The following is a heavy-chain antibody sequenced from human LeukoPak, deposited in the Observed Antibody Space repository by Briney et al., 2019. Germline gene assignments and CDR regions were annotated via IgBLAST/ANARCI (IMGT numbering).Heavy chain of an antibody. J-gene: IGHJ6*02. D-gene: IGHD4/OR15-4a*01. CDR2: IIPVLNIT. Sequence: ASVKVSCKTSGGTFSSSAITWVRQAPGQGLEWMGRIIPVLNITSYAQRFQGRVTITADTSTSTVYMELSSLRSEETAVYYCARDQGLTAPPPYGLDVWGQGTTVIVSS. CDR1: GGTFSSSA. CDR3: ARDQGLTAPPPYGLDV. V-gene: IGHV1-69*04.